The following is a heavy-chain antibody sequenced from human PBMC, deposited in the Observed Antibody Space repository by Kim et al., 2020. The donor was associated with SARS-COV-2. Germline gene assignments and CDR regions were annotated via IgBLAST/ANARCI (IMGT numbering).Heavy chain of an antibody. J-gene: IGHJ4*02. V-gene: IGHV3-23*01. CDR3: AKDLNRPSYSRRFDS. D-gene: IGHD6-13*01. Sequence: DSVKGRFTISRDNSKNTMYLQMTSLRAEDTAVYFCAKDLNRPSYSRRFDSWGQGTLVTVSS.